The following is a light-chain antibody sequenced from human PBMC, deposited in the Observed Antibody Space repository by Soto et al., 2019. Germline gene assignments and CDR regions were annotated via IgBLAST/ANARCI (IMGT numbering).Light chain of an antibody. CDR1: SSDVGGYNY. Sequence: QSVLTQPASVSGSPGQSITISCTGSSSDVGGYNYVSWYQQNPGKAPKLMIYDVSYRPSGVSNRFSGSKSGNTASLTISGLQAEDEADYYCSSYTSSSTVVFGGGTKVTVL. CDR2: DVS. J-gene: IGLJ2*01. V-gene: IGLV2-14*01. CDR3: SSYTSSSTVV.